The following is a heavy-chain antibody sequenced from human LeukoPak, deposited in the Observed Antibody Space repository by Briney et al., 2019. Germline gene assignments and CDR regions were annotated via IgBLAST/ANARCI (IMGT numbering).Heavy chain of an antibody. CDR3: ARARSSSTPATFDY. J-gene: IGHJ4*02. Sequence: GGSLRLSCAASGFSFSSSGMNWVRQAPGKGLEWVSYIDTSSATKNYADSVKGRFTISRDNSKNTLYLQMNSLRAEDTAVYYCARARSSSTPATFDYWGQGTLVTVSS. CDR1: GFSFSSSG. D-gene: IGHD6-6*01. V-gene: IGHV3-48*01. CDR2: IDTSSATK.